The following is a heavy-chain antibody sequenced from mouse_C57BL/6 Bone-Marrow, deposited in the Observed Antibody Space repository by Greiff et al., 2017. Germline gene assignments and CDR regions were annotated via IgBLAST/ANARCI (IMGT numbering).Heavy chain of an antibody. CDR3: ASENF. V-gene: IGHV1-52*01. CDR1: GYTFTSYW. CDR2: IDPSDSET. J-gene: IGHJ4*01. Sequence: VQLQQPGAELVRPGSSVKLSCKASGYTFTSYWMHWVKQRPIQGLEWIGNIDPSDSETHYNQKFKDKATLTVDKTSSTDYMQHSSLASEDSAVYYCASENFWGQGTSVTVSS.